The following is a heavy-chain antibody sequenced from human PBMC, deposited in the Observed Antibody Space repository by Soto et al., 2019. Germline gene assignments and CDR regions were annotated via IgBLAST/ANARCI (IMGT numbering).Heavy chain of an antibody. J-gene: IGHJ4*02. CDR2: IYYSGGT. CDR1: GGSIGSGGYF. Sequence: QVQLQESGPGLVKPSQTLSLTCTVSGGSIGSGGYFWNWIRQHPGKGLEWIGYIYYSGGTYYNPSLKSRVTISVDTSKNQFSLKLSSVTAADTAVYYCAREPSIWGQGTLVTVSS. CDR3: AREPSI. V-gene: IGHV4-31*03.